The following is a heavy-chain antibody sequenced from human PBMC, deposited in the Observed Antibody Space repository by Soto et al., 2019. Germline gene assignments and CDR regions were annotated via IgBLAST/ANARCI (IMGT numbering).Heavy chain of an antibody. CDR1: GYTFTSYA. D-gene: IGHD6-6*01. CDR3: ARDGIAARRRGAWFDP. J-gene: IGHJ5*02. CDR2: INAGNGNT. V-gene: IGHV1-3*01. Sequence: ASVKVSCKASGYTFTSYAMHWVRQAPGQRLEWMGWINAGNGNTGYAQKFQGRVTMTRNTSISTAYMELSSLRSDDAAVYYCARDGIAARRRGAWFDPWGQGTLVTVSS.